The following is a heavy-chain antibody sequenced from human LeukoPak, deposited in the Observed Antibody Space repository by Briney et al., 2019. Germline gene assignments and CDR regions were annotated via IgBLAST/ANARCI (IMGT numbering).Heavy chain of an antibody. Sequence: GGSLRLSCAASGFTFSSYAMSWVRQAPGKGLEWVAVISYDGSNKYYADSVKGRFTISRDNSKNTLYLQMNSLRAEDTAVYYCARGRVGGYCSSTSCYIFDYWGQGTLVTVSS. CDR2: ISYDGSNK. CDR1: GFTFSSYA. D-gene: IGHD2-2*01. V-gene: IGHV3-30*03. J-gene: IGHJ4*02. CDR3: ARGRVGGYCSSTSCYIFDY.